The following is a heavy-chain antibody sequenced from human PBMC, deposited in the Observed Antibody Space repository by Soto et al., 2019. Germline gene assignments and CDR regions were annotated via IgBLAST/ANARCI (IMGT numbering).Heavy chain of an antibody. Sequence: TLSLTCTVSGGSISSGDYYWSWIRQPPGKGLEWIGYIYYSGSTYYNPSLKSRVTISVDTSKNQFSLKLSSVTAADTAVYYCARGVRYFDRLSNYYYYYGMDVWGQGTTVTVSS. CDR1: GGSISSGDYY. CDR3: ARGVRYFDRLSNYYYYYGMDV. CDR2: IYYSGST. D-gene: IGHD3-9*01. J-gene: IGHJ6*02. V-gene: IGHV4-30-4*01.